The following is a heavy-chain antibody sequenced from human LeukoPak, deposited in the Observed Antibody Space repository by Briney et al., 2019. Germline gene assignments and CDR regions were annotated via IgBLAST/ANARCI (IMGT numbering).Heavy chain of an antibody. V-gene: IGHV3-30*02. J-gene: IGHJ4*02. CDR3: AKDLFWSGYVGPTFDY. CDR2: IRYDGSNK. CDR1: GFTFSSYG. D-gene: IGHD5-12*01. Sequence: GGSLRLSCAASGFTFSSYGMHWVRQAPGKGLEWVAFIRYDGSNKYYADSVKGRFTISRDNSKNTLYLQMNSLRAEDTAVYYCAKDLFWSGYVGPTFDYWGQGTLVTVSS.